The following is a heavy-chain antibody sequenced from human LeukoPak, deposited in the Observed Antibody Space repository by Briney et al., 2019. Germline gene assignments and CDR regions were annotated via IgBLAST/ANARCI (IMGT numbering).Heavy chain of an antibody. CDR2: INHSGST. CDR1: GGSFSGYY. Sequence: SETLSLTCAVYGGSFSGYYWSWIRQPPGKGLEWIGEINHSGSTNYNPSLKSRVTISVDTSKNQFSLKLSSVTAAGTAVYYCARGLADSSSWYGDYWGQGTLVTVSS. V-gene: IGHV4-34*01. D-gene: IGHD6-13*01. J-gene: IGHJ4*02. CDR3: ARGLADSSSWYGDY.